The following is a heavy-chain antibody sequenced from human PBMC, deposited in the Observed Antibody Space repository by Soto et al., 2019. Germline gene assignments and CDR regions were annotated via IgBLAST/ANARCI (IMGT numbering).Heavy chain of an antibody. V-gene: IGHV3-7*01. CDR2: IKQDGSEK. Sequence: GGSLRLSCAASGVTFSSYWMSWVRQAPGKGLEWVANIKQDGSEKYYVDSVKGRFTLSRDNDKNSLQLQMNSLRAEDTAIYFCARVAYFPGWIFDYWGPGTLVTVSS. CDR3: ARVAYFPGWIFDY. CDR1: GVTFSSYW. D-gene: IGHD6-19*01. J-gene: IGHJ4*01.